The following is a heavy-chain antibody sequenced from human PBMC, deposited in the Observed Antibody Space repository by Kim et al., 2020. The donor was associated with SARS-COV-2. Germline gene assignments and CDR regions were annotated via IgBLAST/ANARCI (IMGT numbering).Heavy chain of an antibody. V-gene: IGHV3-30-3*01. Sequence: GGSLRLSCAASGFTFSSYAMHWVRQAPGKGLEWVAVISYDGSNKYYADSVKGRFTISRDNSKNTLYLQMNSLRAEDTAVYYCARARGRYCSSTSCYTFLWYFDLWGRGTLVTVSS. CDR1: GFTFSSYA. J-gene: IGHJ2*01. D-gene: IGHD2-2*02. CDR3: ARARGRYCSSTSCYTFLWYFDL. CDR2: ISYDGSNK.